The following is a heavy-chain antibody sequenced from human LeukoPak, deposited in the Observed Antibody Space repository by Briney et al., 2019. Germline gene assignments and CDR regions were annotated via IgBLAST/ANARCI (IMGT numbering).Heavy chain of an antibody. CDR2: ISGSGGST. D-gene: IGHD1-26*01. Sequence: SGGTLRLSCAASGFTFSSYGMSWVRQAPGKGLEWVSAISGSGGSTYYADSVKGRFTISRDNSKNTLYLQMSSLRAEDTAVYYCAKDRYSGSYFHFDYWGQGTLVTVSS. CDR1: GFTFSSYG. J-gene: IGHJ4*02. V-gene: IGHV3-23*01. CDR3: AKDRYSGSYFHFDY.